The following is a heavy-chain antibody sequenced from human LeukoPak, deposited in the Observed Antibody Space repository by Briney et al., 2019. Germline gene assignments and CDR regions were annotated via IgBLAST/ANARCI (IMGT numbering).Heavy chain of an antibody. CDR1: GFTFDDYA. Sequence: GGSLRLSCAASGFTFDDYAMHWVRQAPGEGLEWVSGINWNTNSIKYADSVKGRFTISRDNAKNSLYLQMNSLRAEDTAFYYCAKGSSGSSTDAFDIWGQGTMVTVSS. CDR2: INWNTNSI. V-gene: IGHV3-9*01. D-gene: IGHD6-19*01. CDR3: AKGSSGSSTDAFDI. J-gene: IGHJ3*02.